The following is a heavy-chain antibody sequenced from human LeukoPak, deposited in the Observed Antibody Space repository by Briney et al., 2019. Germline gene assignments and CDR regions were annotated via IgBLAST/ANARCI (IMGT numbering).Heavy chain of an antibody. CDR1: GFTFSSYE. V-gene: IGHV3-23*01. Sequence: SGGSLRLSCAASGFTFSSYEMNWVRQAPGKGLEWVSAISGSGGSTYYADSVKGRFTISRDNSKNTLYLQMNSLRAEDTAVYYCDASRAVAGMGDAFDIWGQGTMVTVSS. CDR3: DASRAVAGMGDAFDI. CDR2: ISGSGGST. J-gene: IGHJ3*02. D-gene: IGHD6-19*01.